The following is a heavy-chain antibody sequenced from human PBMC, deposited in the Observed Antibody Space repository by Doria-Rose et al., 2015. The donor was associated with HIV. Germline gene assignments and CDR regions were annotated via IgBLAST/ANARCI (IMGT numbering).Heavy chain of an antibody. J-gene: IGHJ4*02. CDR3: ARALDVLGSSWLFDS. CDR2: TYYRSKWYN. D-gene: IGHD6-13*01. Sequence: TYYRSKWYNDYAVSVKSRTTINPDPSKNQFSLQLNSVTPEDTAVYYCARALDVLGSSWLFDSWGQGTLVTVSS. V-gene: IGHV6-1*01.